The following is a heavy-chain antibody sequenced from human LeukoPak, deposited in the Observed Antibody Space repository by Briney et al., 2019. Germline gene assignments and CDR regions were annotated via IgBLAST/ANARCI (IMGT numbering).Heavy chain of an antibody. CDR1: GGSISSYY. V-gene: IGHV4-59*01. J-gene: IGHJ4*02. CDR2: IYYSGST. CDR3: AGGITRFLEWFHLDY. D-gene: IGHD3-3*01. Sequence: SETLSLTCTVSGGSISSYYWSWIRQPPGKGLEWIGYIYYSGSTNYNPSLTRRVTISVDTSKNKFSLKLSSVTAADTAVYYCAGGITRFLEWFHLDYWGQGTLVTVSS.